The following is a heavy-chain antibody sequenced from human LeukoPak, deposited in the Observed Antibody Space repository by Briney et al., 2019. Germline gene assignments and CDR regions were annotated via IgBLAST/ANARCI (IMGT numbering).Heavy chain of an antibody. CDR1: GGSISSSNW. V-gene: IGHV4-4*02. J-gene: IGHJ5*02. D-gene: IGHD2-2*01. CDR2: FYHSGST. Sequence: SGTLSLTCAVSGGSISSSNWWSWVRQPPGEGLEWIGVFYHSGSTNYNPSLKSRVTISVDKSKNQFSLKLSSVTAADTAVYYCARNWPGSTSYHNWFDPWGQGTVVTVSS. CDR3: ARNWPGSTSYHNWFDP.